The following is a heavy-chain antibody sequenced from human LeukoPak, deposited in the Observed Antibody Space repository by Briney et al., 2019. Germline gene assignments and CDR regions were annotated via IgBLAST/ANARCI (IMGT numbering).Heavy chain of an antibody. V-gene: IGHV3-7*01. J-gene: IGHJ4*02. CDR2: IKRDGSEK. CDR3: ARSRSAGY. CDR1: GFTFSSYW. Sequence: PGGSLRLSCAASGFTFSSYWMSWVRQAPGKGLEWVANIKRDGSEKYYVASVKGRFTISRDNAKNSLYLQMDRLRAEDTAVYYCARSRSAGYWGQGTLVTVSS.